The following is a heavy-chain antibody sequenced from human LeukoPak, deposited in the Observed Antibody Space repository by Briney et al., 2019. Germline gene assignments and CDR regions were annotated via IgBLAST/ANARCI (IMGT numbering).Heavy chain of an antibody. J-gene: IGHJ6*02. CDR2: IYYSGST. D-gene: IGHD5-12*01. CDR1: GDSVISGLYY. V-gene: IGHV4-61*01. Sequence: SETLSLTCSVSGDSVISGLYYWTWVRQPPGKGLEWIGYIYYSGSTNYNPSLKSRVTISVDTSKNQFSLKLSSVTAADTAVYYCARGSVGGYRILYGLDVWGQGTTVTVSS. CDR3: ARGSVGGYRILYGLDV.